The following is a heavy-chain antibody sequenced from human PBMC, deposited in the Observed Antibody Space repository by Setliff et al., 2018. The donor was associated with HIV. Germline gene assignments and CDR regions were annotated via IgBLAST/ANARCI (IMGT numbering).Heavy chain of an antibody. J-gene: IGHJ4*02. Sequence: SETLSLTCAVSGGLFTGYYWSWIRQPPGKGLEWIGEINHRGSSNHNPSLKSRVTISVDTSKNQFSLKLSSVTAADTAVYYCARVAGSHYFDYWGQGTLVTVSS. V-gene: IGHV4-34*01. CDR3: ARVAGSHYFDY. D-gene: IGHD6-19*01. CDR1: GGLFTGYY. CDR2: INHRGSS.